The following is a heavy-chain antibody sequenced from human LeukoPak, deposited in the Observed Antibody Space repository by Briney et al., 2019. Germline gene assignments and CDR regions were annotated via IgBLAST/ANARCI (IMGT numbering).Heavy chain of an antibody. D-gene: IGHD2-2*01. J-gene: IGHJ4*02. V-gene: IGHV3-23*01. CDR1: GFTFTNYG. CDR3: VKDRWSGSTSCYDY. CDR2: ISGSGIST. Sequence: GGSLRLSCATSGFTFTNYGMAWVRQAPGKGLEWVSTISGSGISTYYADSVEGRFTISRDNSKNTLHLQMNSLRADDTAVYYCVKDRWSGSTSCYDYWGQGTLVTVSS.